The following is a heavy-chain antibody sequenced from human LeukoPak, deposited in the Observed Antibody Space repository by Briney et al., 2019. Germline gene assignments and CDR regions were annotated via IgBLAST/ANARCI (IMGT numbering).Heavy chain of an antibody. J-gene: IGHJ3*02. CDR1: GGSISSSSYY. D-gene: IGHD3-22*01. CDR2: IYYSGST. Sequence: SETLSLTCTVSGGSISSSSYYWGWIRQPPGKGLEWIGSIYYSGSTNYNPSLKSRVTISVDTSKNQFSLKLSSVTAADTAVYYCARAQTTYYYDSSGAFDIWGQGTMVTVSS. V-gene: IGHV4-39*07. CDR3: ARAQTTYYYDSSGAFDI.